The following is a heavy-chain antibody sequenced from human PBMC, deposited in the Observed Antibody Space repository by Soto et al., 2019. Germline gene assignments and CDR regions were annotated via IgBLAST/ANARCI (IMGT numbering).Heavy chain of an antibody. V-gene: IGHV4-31*03. J-gene: IGHJ6*02. CDR2: IYYSGST. CDR3: ARAPAGEVTVLHYYYYYGMDV. CDR1: GGSISSGGYY. Sequence: SETLSLTCTVSGGSISSGGYYWSWIRQHPGKGLEWIGYIYYSGSTYYNPSLKSRVTISVDTSKNQFSLKLSSVTAADTAAYYCARAPAGEVTVLHYYYYYGMDVWGQGTTVTVSS. D-gene: IGHD3-16*01.